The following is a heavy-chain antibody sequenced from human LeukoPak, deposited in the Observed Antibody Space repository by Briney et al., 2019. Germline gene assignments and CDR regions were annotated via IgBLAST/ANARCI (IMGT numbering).Heavy chain of an antibody. J-gene: IGHJ5*02. CDR1: GGSISSGGYY. V-gene: IGHV3-23*01. CDR2: ISDSGAYT. D-gene: IGHD2-2*01. CDR3: AKDMAVVEAADA. Sequence: LSLTCTVSGGSISSGGYYWSWVRQAPGKGLEWVSTISDSGAYTYYADSVKGRFTISRDNSKNTLYLQMNSLRAEDTAVYYCAKDMAVVEAADAWGQGTLVTVSS.